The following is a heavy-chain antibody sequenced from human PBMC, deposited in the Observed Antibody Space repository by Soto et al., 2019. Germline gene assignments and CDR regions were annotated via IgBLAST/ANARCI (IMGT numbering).Heavy chain of an antibody. Sequence: GESLKISCKGSGYSFTSCWIGWVRQMPGKGLEWMGIIYPGDSDTRYSPSFQGQVTISADKSISTAYLQWSSLKASDTAMYYCARRVEGIWDAFAIWGQGTMVTVSS. D-gene: IGHD1-1*01. CDR2: IYPGDSDT. CDR3: ARRVEGIWDAFAI. CDR1: GYSFTSCW. V-gene: IGHV5-51*01. J-gene: IGHJ3*02.